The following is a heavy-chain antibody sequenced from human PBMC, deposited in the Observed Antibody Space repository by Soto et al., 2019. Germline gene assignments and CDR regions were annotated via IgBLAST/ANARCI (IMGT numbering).Heavy chain of an antibody. J-gene: IGHJ6*02. CDR2: IIPIFGTA. Sequence: SVKVSCKASGGTFSSYAISWVRQAPGQGLEWMGGIIPIFGTANYAQKFQGRVTITADEPTSTAYMELSSLRSEDTAVYYCARATGGSGSYYNLQPDVWGQGTTVTVSS. CDR1: GGTFSSYA. D-gene: IGHD3-10*01. V-gene: IGHV1-69*13. CDR3: ARATGGSGSYYNLQPDV.